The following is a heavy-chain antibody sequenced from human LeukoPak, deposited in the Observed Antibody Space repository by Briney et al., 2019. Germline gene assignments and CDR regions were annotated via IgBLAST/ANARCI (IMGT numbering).Heavy chain of an antibody. D-gene: IGHD2-2*01. CDR3: ARAIIVVVPAAISWFDP. J-gene: IGHJ5*02. CDR2: INPSSGGT. Sequence: ASVKVSFKASGYTFTGYYMHWVRQAPGQGLEWMGWINPSSGGTNYAQKFQGRVTITRDTSISTAYMELSRLRSDDTAVYYCARAIIVVVPAAISWFDPWGQGTLVTVSS. CDR1: GYTFTGYY. V-gene: IGHV1-2*02.